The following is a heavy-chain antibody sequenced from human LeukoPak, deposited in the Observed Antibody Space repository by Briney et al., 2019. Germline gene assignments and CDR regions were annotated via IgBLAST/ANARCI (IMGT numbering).Heavy chain of an antibody. J-gene: IGHJ6*03. Sequence: PGGSLRLSCAASGFTFSNYAMSWVRQAPGKGLEWVSSIGGISGSGGGTYYTDSVKGRFTVSRDNSKNTMFLQMNSVRAEDTAVYYCAKDALQYYDFWSGLPGHMDVWGKGTTVTVSS. CDR2: IGGISGSGGGT. D-gene: IGHD3-3*01. CDR3: AKDALQYYDFWSGLPGHMDV. CDR1: GFTFSNYA. V-gene: IGHV3-23*01.